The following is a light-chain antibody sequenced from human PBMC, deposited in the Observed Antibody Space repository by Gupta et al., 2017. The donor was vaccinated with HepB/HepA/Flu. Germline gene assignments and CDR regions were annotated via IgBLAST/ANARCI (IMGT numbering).Light chain of an antibody. J-gene: IGKJ4*02. Sequence: DIVMTQSPLFLPVTPGEPASRVSRSSQRRLHSNRYNHVDRYRQETGQSPQLLIDLSSNRASGVPDRFSGTGSGTNFTLKSIRAEAEDIGVYLCMQALQSKTCGEGTRVEIK. CDR1: QRRLHSNRYNH. CDR2: LSS. V-gene: IGKV2-28*01. CDR3: MQALQSKT.